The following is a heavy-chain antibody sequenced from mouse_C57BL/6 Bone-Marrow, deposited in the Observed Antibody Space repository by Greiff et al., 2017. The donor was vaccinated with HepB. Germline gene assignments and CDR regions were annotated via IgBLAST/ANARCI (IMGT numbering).Heavy chain of an antibody. V-gene: IGHV2-2*01. J-gene: IGHJ4*01. CDR1: GFSLTSYG. CDR3: ARDDHEDYYAMDY. Sequence: VQGVESGPGLVQPSQSLSITCTVSGFSLTSYGVHWVRQSPGKGLEWLGVIWSGGSTDYNAAFISRLSISKDNSKSQVFFKMNSLQADDTAIYYCARDDHEDYYAMDYWGQGTSVTVSS. CDR2: IWSGGST.